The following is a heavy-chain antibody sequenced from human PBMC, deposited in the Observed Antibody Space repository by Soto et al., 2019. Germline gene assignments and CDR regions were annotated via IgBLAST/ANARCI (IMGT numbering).Heavy chain of an antibody. CDR1: VSTFTSYA. J-gene: IGHJ4*02. Sequence: ASVEVSCKASVSTFTSYAISWVRQAPGQGLEWMGWISAYNGNTNYAQKLQGRVTMTTDTSTSTAYMELRSLRSDDTAVYYCARGWFGEFFYYSDYSGKDTLAILSS. D-gene: IGHD3-10*01. CDR2: ISAYNGNT. CDR3: ARGWFGEFFYYSDY. V-gene: IGHV1-18*01.